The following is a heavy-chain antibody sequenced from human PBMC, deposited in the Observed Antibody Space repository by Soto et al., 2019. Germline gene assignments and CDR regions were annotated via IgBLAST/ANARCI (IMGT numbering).Heavy chain of an antibody. CDR3: AREAAELRFLEWLFDYYYYGMDV. D-gene: IGHD3-3*01. CDR1: GYTFTSYY. CDR2: INPSGGST. V-gene: IGHV1-46*01. J-gene: IGHJ6*02. Sequence: ASVKVSCKASGYTFTSYYMHWVRQAPGQGPEWMGIINPSGGSTSYAQKFQGRVTMTRDTSTSTVYMELSSLRSEDTAVYYCAREAAELRFLEWLFDYYYYGMDVWGQGTTVTVSS.